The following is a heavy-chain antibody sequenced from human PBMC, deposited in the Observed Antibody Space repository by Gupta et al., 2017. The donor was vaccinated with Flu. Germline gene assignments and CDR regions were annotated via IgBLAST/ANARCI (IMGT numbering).Heavy chain of an antibody. CDR3: AKEADVVVVPAALHYYGREV. V-gene: IGHV3-23*01. J-gene: IGHJ6*01. Sequence: EVHLLESGGGLIQPGGSLRLSCAASGLIFTRYAMGWVRQAPGKGLEWVSSTSGSGSDKYYADSVKGRFTISRDNSKNTLYLQMNSLRAEDTATYYCAKEADVVVVPAALHYYGREVWGQGTTGTVS. D-gene: IGHD2-2*01. CDR1: GLIFTRYA. CDR2: TSGSGSDK.